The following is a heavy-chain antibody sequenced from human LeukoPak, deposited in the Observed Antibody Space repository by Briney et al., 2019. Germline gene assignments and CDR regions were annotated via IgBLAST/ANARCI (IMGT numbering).Heavy chain of an antibody. CDR3: AKTWAYYYDSSGYRPIVY. Sequence: GGSLRLSCAASGFTFSSYGMHWVRQAPGKGLEWVAFIRYDGSNKYYADSVKGRFTISRDNSKNTLYLQMNSLGAEDTAVHYCAKTWAYYYDSSGYRPIVYWGQGTLVTVSS. CDR2: IRYDGSNK. D-gene: IGHD3-22*01. V-gene: IGHV3-30*02. CDR1: GFTFSSYG. J-gene: IGHJ4*02.